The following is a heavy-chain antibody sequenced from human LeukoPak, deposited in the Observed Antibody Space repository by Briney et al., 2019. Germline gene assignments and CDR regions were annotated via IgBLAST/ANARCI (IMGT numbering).Heavy chain of an antibody. CDR3: ASTRSSTCYNVDY. V-gene: IGHV4-59*01. J-gene: IGHJ4*02. CDR2: IHCSGST. CDR1: GGSINSYY. Sequence: SETLSLTCTVSGGSINSYYWTWIGQPPGKGMEWIGYIHCSGSTNYNPSLTSRVTISIDTSKNQFSLKLSSVTAADTAVYYCASTRSSTCYNVDYSGQGTLVTVSS. D-gene: IGHD2-2*01.